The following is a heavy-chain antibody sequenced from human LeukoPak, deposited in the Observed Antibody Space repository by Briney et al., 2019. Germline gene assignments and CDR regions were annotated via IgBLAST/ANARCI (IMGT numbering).Heavy chain of an antibody. J-gene: IGHJ4*02. CDR2: ISYTGST. CDR1: RGSICGYY. V-gene: IGHV4-59*01. Sequence: PSETLSLTCTVSRGSICGYYWSWIRQPPGQGLDWVGYISYTGSTIYNPSLTSRVTISIDMSKNQFSLKLSSVTAADTAMYYCARHTGGTTEDYWGQGTLVTVSS. CDR3: ARHTGGTTEDY. D-gene: IGHD1-1*01.